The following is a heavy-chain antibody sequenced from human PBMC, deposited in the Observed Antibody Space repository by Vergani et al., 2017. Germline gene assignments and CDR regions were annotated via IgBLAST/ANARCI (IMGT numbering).Heavy chain of an antibody. D-gene: IGHD3/OR15-3a*01. CDR2: VYYSGTT. V-gene: IGHV4-30-2*01. CDR1: GDAISRDTYS. J-gene: IGHJ6*03. CDR3: ARGQTGYSRDWSTYFFYMDV. Sequence: QLQLQESDSRLVNASQTLSLICTLSGDAISRDTYSWNWVRQPPGKPLEWIGSVYYSGTTYYNPSLGGRVTMSIDKSKNHFSLTLTSVTAADSAFYFCARGQTGYSRDWSTYFFYMDVWGKGTTVTVSS.